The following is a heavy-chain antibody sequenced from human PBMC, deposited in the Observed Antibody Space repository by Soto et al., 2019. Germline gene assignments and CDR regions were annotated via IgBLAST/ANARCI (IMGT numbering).Heavy chain of an antibody. CDR2: ISGSAGYT. V-gene: IGHV3-23*01. CDR3: AKGVDGSGSYYRFDY. Sequence: EVQRLESGGGLVPPGGSLRLYCAASGFTFSSYAMSWVRQAPGKAPEWVSAISGSAGYTYYADSVKGRFTISRDNSKNTVYLQMNSLRAEDTAVYYCAKGVDGSGSYYRFDYWGQGTLVTVSS. CDR1: GFTFSSYA. J-gene: IGHJ4*02. D-gene: IGHD3-10*01.